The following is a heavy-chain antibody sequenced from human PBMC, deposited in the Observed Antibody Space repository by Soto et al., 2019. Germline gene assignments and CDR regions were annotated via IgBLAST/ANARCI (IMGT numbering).Heavy chain of an antibody. CDR1: GFSLSTSGVA. CDR2: IYRDDDK. CDR3: AHISGLPKGGFDY. V-gene: IGHV2-5*02. J-gene: IGHJ4*02. D-gene: IGHD3-16*01. Sequence: QITLKESGPTLVKPTQTLTLTCTFSGFSLSTSGVAVGWIRQPPGKALEWLALIYRDDDKRYSPSLKSRLTITEATSKNQVGLTMTSMDPVDTATYYCAHISGLPKGGFDYWGQGTLVTVSS.